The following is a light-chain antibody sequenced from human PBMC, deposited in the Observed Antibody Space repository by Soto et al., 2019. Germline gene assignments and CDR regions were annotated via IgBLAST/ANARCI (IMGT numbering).Light chain of an antibody. J-gene: IGKJ1*01. CDR2: DAS. CDR1: QSISSW. Sequence: DIQMTQSPSTLSASVGDRVTITCRASQSISSWLAWYQQKPGKAPKLLIYDASSLESGVPSRFSGRGSGTEFTLTISSLQPDDFATYYCQQYTSGTFGQGTKWIS. V-gene: IGKV1-5*01. CDR3: QQYTSGT.